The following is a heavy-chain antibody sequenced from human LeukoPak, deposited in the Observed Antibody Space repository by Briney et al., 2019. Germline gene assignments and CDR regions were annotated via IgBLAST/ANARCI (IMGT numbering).Heavy chain of an antibody. J-gene: IGHJ4*02. CDR2: IYHSGST. V-gene: IGHV4-38-2*01. CDR1: GYSISSGYY. D-gene: IGHD3-10*01. CDR3: ARALSYYYGSGSYYHDY. Sequence: PSETLSLNCAVSGYSISSGYYWGWIRQPPGKGLEWIGSIYHSGSTYYNPSLKSRVTISVDTSKNQFSLKLSSVTAADTAVYYCARALSYYYGSGSYYHDYWGQGTLVTVSS.